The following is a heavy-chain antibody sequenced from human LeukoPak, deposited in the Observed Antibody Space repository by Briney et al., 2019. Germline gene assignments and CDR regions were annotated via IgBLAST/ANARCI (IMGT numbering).Heavy chain of an antibody. CDR2: IKEDGTEK. Sequence: GGSLRLSCVASGFTFSTYWMSWVRQAPPKGLEWVADIKEDGTEKYYVDSVKGRFTISRYNAKNSLYLQMDSLRAEDTAVYYCVRGQGYSSSWFRDFDYWGQGTLVTVSS. CDR1: GFTFSTYW. D-gene: IGHD6-13*01. J-gene: IGHJ4*02. V-gene: IGHV3-7*01. CDR3: VRGQGYSSSWFRDFDY.